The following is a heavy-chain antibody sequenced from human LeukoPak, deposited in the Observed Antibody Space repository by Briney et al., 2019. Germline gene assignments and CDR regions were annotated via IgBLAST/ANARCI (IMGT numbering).Heavy chain of an antibody. CDR2: INHSGST. CDR3: ARSGIEDIVLMVYAHFDY. J-gene: IGHJ4*02. CDR1: GGSFSGYY. V-gene: IGHV4-34*01. Sequence: SETLSLTCAVYGGSFSGYYWSWIRQPPGKGLEWIGEINHSGSTNYNPSLKSRVTISVDTSKNQFSLKLSSVTAADTAVYYCARSGIEDIVLMVYAHFDYWGQGTLVTVPS. D-gene: IGHD2-8*01.